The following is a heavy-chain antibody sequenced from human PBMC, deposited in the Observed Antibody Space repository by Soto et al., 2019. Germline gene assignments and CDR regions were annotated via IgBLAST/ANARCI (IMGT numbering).Heavy chain of an antibody. CDR3: AKDGDILSGYPEYFQH. CDR2: ISGGGGST. Sequence: LRLSCAASGFTFSSYAMSWVRQAPGKGLECVSSISGGGGSTYYADSVKGRFTISRDNSKNTLYLQMNSLRAEDTAVYYCAKDGDILSGYPEYFQHWGQGTLVTVSS. J-gene: IGHJ1*01. D-gene: IGHD3-9*01. V-gene: IGHV3-23*01. CDR1: GFTFSSYA.